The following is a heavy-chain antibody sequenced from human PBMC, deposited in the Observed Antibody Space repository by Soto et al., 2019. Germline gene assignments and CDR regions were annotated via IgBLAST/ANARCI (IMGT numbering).Heavy chain of an antibody. V-gene: IGHV3-73*01. Sequence: PGGSLRLSCAASGFTFSGSAMHWVRQASGKGLEWVGRIRSKANSYATAYAASVKGRFTISRDDSKNTAYLQMNSLKTEDTAVYYCTRPASRDFWSGYYYRNYYYGMDVWGQGTTVTVSS. CDR2: IRSKANSYAT. CDR3: TRPASRDFWSGYYYRNYYYGMDV. D-gene: IGHD3-3*01. CDR1: GFTFSGSA. J-gene: IGHJ6*02.